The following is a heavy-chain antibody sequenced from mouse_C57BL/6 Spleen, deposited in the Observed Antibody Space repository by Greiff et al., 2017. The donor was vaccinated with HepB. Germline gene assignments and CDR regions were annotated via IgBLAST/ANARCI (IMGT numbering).Heavy chain of an antibody. V-gene: IGHV1-42*01. J-gene: IGHJ2*01. CDR1: GYSFTGYY. CDR2: INPSTGGT. D-gene: IGHD1-1*01. Sequence: VQLQQSGPELVKPGASVKISCKASGYSFTGYYMNWVKQSPEKSLEWIGEINPSTGGTTYNQKFKAKATLTVDKSSSTAYMQLKTLTSEDSAVYYCARPYGSSYFDYWGQGTTLTVSS. CDR3: ARPYGSSYFDY.